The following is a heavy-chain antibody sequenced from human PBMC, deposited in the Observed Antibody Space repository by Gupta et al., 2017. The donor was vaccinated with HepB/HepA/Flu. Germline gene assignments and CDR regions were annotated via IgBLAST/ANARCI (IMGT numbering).Heavy chain of an antibody. CDR2: IVVGSGKT. J-gene: IGHJ5*02. V-gene: IGHV1-58*01. CDR3: AADQITGGTTVTTLGHDP. CDR1: GFTFTSPA. D-gene: IGHD4-11*01. Sequence: QMQLVQPGPEVKKPGTSVKVSCKASGFTFTSPAVQWVRQARGQRLEWIGWIVVGSGKTNYAQKFQERVTITRDMSTSTAYMELSSLRSEDTAVYYCAADQITGGTTVTTLGHDPWGQGTLVTVSS.